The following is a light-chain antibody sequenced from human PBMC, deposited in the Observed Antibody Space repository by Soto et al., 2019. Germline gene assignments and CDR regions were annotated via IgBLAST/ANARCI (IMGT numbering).Light chain of an antibody. CDR3: TSFTTTTTLDV. Sequence: QSVLTQPASVSGSPGQSVTISCTGPSSDVGRSNYVSRYQQHPNNAPKLIIFEVSHRPTGVSNRFSGSKSGHTASLTISGLQSEDEADYFCTSFTTTTTLDVFGTGTKVTVL. CDR1: SSDVGRSNY. CDR2: EVS. J-gene: IGLJ1*01. V-gene: IGLV2-14*01.